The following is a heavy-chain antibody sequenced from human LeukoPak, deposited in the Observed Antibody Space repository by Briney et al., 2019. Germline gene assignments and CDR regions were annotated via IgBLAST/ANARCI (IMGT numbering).Heavy chain of an antibody. CDR3: ARENCSGGSCYSEYYFDY. CDR1: GGSISSYY. V-gene: IGHV4-59*01. J-gene: IGHJ4*02. Sequence: SETPSLTCTVSGGSISSYYWSWIRQPPGKGLEWIGYIYYSGSTNYNPSLKSRVTISVDTSKNQFSLKLSSVTAADTAVYYCARENCSGGSCYSEYYFDYWGQGTLVTVSS. D-gene: IGHD2-15*01. CDR2: IYYSGST.